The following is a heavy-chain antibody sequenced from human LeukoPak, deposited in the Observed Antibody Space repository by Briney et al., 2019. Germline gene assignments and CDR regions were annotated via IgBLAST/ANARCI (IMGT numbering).Heavy chain of an antibody. V-gene: IGHV1-24*01. CDR2: VDPEDGET. Sequence: ASVKVSCKVSGYTLTELSMHWVRQAPGKGLEWMGSVDPEDGETIYAQEFQGRVTMTEDTSTDTVYMELSSLRSEDTAMYYCATDPNYYGSGSLDYWGQGTLVTVSS. CDR3: ATDPNYYGSGSLDY. D-gene: IGHD3-10*01. CDR1: GYTLTELS. J-gene: IGHJ4*02.